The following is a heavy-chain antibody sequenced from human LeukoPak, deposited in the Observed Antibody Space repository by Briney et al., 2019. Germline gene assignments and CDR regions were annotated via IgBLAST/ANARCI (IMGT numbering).Heavy chain of an antibody. CDR1: GYTLTELY. V-gene: IGHV1-24*01. D-gene: IGHD3-3*01. CDR3: ATYDFWSGHLNA. Sequence: ASVKVSCKVSGYTLTELYMHWVRQAPGKGLEWMGGFDPEDGETIYAQKFQGRVTMTEDTSTDTAYMELSSLRSEDTAVYYCATYDFWSGHLNAGGQGTLVTVSS. J-gene: IGHJ4*02. CDR2: FDPEDGET.